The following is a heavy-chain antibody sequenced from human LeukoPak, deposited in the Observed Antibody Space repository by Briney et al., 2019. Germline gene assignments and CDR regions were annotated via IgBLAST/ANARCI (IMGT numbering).Heavy chain of an antibody. CDR2: ISSSSSYM. Sequence: GGSLRLSCAASGFTFSSYSMNWVRQAPGKGLEWVSSISSSSSYMYYVDSVKGRFTISRDNAKNSLYLQMNSLRAEDTAVYYCAIAVAGTGWYFQHWGQGTLVTVSS. CDR3: AIAVAGTGWYFQH. D-gene: IGHD6-19*01. V-gene: IGHV3-21*01. J-gene: IGHJ1*01. CDR1: GFTFSSYS.